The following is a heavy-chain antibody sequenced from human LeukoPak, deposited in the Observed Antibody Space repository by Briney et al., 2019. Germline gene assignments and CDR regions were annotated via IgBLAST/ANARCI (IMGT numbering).Heavy chain of an antibody. J-gene: IGHJ4*02. CDR1: GGSIRSGGYS. Sequence: SETLSLTCTVSGGSIRSGGYSWSWIRQPPGKGLEWIGYIYPSGSTYYNPSLKSRDTISVDRSKNQFSLKLNSVTAADTAVYYCARASVVAGSGLDYWGQGTLVTVSS. CDR2: IYPSGST. CDR3: ARASVVAGSGLDY. V-gene: IGHV4-30-2*01. D-gene: IGHD6-19*01.